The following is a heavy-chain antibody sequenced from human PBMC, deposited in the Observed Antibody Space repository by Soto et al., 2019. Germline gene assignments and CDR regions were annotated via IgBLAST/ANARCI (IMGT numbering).Heavy chain of an antibody. CDR3: VRNLYYYYGMDV. J-gene: IGHJ6*02. V-gene: IGHV1-2*04. Sequence: GASVKVSCKASGYTFTGYYMHWVRQAPGQGLEWMGWINPNSGGTNYAQKFQGWVTMTRDTSISTAYMELSRLRSDDTAVYYCVRNLYYYYGMDVWGQGTTVTVSS. CDR2: INPNSGGT. CDR1: GYTFTGYY.